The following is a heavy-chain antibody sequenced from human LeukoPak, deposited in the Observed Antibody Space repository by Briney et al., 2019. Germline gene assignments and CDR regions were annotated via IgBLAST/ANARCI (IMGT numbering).Heavy chain of an antibody. CDR3: ARAVVVPNYYYYMDV. CDR1: GYTFTVYY. D-gene: IGHD2-2*01. Sequence: ASVKVSCKASGYTFTVYYMHWVRQAPGQGLEWMGWINPNSGGTNYAQKFQGRVTMTRDTSISTAYMELSRLRSDDTAVYYCARAVVVPNYYYYMDVWGKGTTVTVSS. CDR2: INPNSGGT. V-gene: IGHV1-2*02. J-gene: IGHJ6*03.